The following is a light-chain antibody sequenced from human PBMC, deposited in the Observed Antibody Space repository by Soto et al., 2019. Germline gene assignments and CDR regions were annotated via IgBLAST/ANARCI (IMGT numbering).Light chain of an antibody. V-gene: IGLV2-14*01. CDR1: SSDVGGYNY. J-gene: IGLJ3*02. CDR3: SSYTSRGWV. Sequence: QSALTQPASVSGSPGQSITISCTGTSSDVGGYNYVSWYQQHPGKAPKLMIYEVSNRPSGVSNRFSGSKSGNTASLTISGLQAEDEADYYCSSYTSRGWVFGGGTKVTVL. CDR2: EVS.